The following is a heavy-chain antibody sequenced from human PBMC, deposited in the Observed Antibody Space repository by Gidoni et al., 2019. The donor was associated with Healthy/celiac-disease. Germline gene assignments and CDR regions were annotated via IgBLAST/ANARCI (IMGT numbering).Heavy chain of an antibody. CDR3: ARARIAAAQNWFDP. CDR2: NYTRGGT. D-gene: IGHD6-13*01. V-gene: IGHV4-61*02. Sequence: QVQLQESGAGLVEPSQTLSLTGTVSGCSISSCLYYWSWIRQPAGKGLESFGRNYTRGGTNYNPALKSRVTISVDTSKNQFSLKLSSVTAADTAVYYCARARIAAAQNWFDPWGQGTLVTVSS. CDR1: GCSISSCLYY. J-gene: IGHJ5*02.